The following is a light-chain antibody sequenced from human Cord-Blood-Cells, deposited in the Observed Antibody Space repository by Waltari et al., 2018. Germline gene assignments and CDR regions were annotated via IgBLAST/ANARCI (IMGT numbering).Light chain of an antibody. Sequence: EIVMTKSPATLSVSPGESATLSCRASQSVSSNLAWYQQKPGQAPRLLIYGASTRATGIPARFSGSGSGTEFTLTISSLQSEDFAVYYCQQYNNWPRTFGQGTKLEIK. J-gene: IGKJ2*01. CDR3: QQYNNWPRT. CDR2: GAS. V-gene: IGKV3-15*01. CDR1: QSVSSN.